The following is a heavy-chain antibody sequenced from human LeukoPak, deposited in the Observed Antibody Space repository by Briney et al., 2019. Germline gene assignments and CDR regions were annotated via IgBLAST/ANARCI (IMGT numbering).Heavy chain of an antibody. CDR2: ISSSYRTT. V-gene: IGHV3-48*02. Sequence: GGSLRLSSAASGFTFSSYGMHWVRQAPGKGLEWVSYISSSYRTTYYADSVKGRFTISRDDAKNSLYLQMNSLRDEDTAVYYCAYSSSRNWYFDLWGRGTLVTVSS. CDR3: AYSSSRNWYFDL. J-gene: IGHJ2*01. D-gene: IGHD6-13*01. CDR1: GFTFSSYG.